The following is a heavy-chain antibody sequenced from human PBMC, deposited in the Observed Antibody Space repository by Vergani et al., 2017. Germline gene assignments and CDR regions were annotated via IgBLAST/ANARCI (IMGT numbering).Heavy chain of an antibody. J-gene: IGHJ4*02. V-gene: IGHV3-23*04. CDR2: ISSDGGST. Sequence: VQLVESGGGLVQPGGSLRLSCAASGFTFSTYAMTWVRQAPGKGVEWVSTISSDGGSTYYADSVKGRFTISRDNSKNTLYLQMNSLRAEDTAVYYCARGASGDYVSSFDYWGQGTLVTVSS. CDR3: ARGASGDYVSSFDY. CDR1: GFTFSTYA. D-gene: IGHD4-17*01.